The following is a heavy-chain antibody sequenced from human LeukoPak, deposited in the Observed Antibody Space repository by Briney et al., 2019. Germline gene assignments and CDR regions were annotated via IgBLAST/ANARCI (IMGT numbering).Heavy chain of an antibody. D-gene: IGHD4-17*01. CDR2: IRASGGDT. Sequence: GGSLRLSCAASGFTFSSYSMIWVRQAPGKGLEWVSAIRASGGDTFYADSVKGRFTISRDNSKNTLYVQMNSLRAEDTAVYYCARDPNGDYLGAFDFWGQGTMVTVSS. CDR3: ARDPNGDYLGAFDF. CDR1: GFTFSSYS. V-gene: IGHV3-23*01. J-gene: IGHJ3*01.